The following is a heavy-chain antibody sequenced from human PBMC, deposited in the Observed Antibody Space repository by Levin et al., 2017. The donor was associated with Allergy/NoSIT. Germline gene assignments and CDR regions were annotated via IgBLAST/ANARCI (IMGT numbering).Heavy chain of an antibody. V-gene: IGHV3-48*03. J-gene: IGHJ5*02. CDR1: GFKFSDFE. CDR2: IGKSGSSI. D-gene: IGHD2-2*01. Sequence: GGSLRLSCATSGFKFSDFEMTWVRQAPGKGLEWISYIGKSGSSIYYAASVEGRFTISRDDARNSLYLQMNSLRADDTAVYYCARQGDCRSSACSPDSGFWFDPWGQGTLVTVSS. CDR3: ARQGDCRSSACSPDSGFWFDP.